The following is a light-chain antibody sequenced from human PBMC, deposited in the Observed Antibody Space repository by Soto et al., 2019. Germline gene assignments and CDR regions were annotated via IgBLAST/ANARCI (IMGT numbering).Light chain of an antibody. CDR3: LQDYNYPWT. CDR1: QGIRND. V-gene: IGKV1-6*01. CDR2: AAS. J-gene: IGKJ1*01. Sequence: ALPITPSPSSLSASVGGRVTITCRASQGIRNDLGWYQQKPGKAPKLLIYAASSLQSGVPSRFSGSGSGTDFTLTISSLQPEDFATYYCLQDYNYPWTFGQGTKVDIK.